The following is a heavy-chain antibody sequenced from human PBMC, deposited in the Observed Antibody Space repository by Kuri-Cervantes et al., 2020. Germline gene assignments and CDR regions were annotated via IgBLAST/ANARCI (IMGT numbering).Heavy chain of an antibody. Sequence: SETLSLTCAVYGGSFSGYYWSWIRQPPGKGLEWTGEINHSGSTNYNPSLKSRVTIAVDTSKTQFSLNLNSVTAADTTIYYCARDAPQQLVGYYGMDVWGQGTTVTVSS. CDR2: INHSGST. CDR1: GGSFSGYY. CDR3: ARDAPQQLVGYYGMDV. J-gene: IGHJ6*02. V-gene: IGHV4-34*01. D-gene: IGHD6-13*01.